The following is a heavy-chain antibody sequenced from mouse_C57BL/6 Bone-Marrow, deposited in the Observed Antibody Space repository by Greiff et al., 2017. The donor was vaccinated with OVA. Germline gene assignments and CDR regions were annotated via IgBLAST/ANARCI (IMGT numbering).Heavy chain of an antibody. Sequence: VQLQQSGTVLARPGASVKMSCKTSGYTFTSYWMHWVKQRPGQGLEWIGAIYPGNSDTSYNQKFKGKAKLTAVTSASTAYMELSSLTNEDSAVYYCRGVVAGGWYFDVWGTGTTVTVSS. D-gene: IGHD1-1*01. CDR3: RGVVAGGWYFDV. V-gene: IGHV1-5*01. CDR2: IYPGNSDT. J-gene: IGHJ1*03. CDR1: GYTFTSYW.